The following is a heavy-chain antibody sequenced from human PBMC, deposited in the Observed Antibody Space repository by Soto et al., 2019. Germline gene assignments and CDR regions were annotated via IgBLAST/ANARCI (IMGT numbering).Heavy chain of an antibody. V-gene: IGHV5-51*01. CDR1: GYSFTSYW. CDR2: IYPGDSDT. Sequence: PGESLKISCKGSGYSFTSYWIGWVRQMPGKGLEWMGIIYPGDSDTRYSPSFQGQVTISADKSISTAYLQWSSLKASDTAMYYCASQGDYIWGSYRLGEAFDIWGQGTMVTVSS. J-gene: IGHJ3*02. D-gene: IGHD3-16*02. CDR3: ASQGDYIWGSYRLGEAFDI.